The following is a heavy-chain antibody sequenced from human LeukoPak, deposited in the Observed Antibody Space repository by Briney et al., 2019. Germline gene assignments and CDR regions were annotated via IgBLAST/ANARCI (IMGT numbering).Heavy chain of an antibody. J-gene: IGHJ6*03. CDR1: GFTFSSYS. CDR2: ISSSSSTI. Sequence: PGGSLRLSCAASGFTFSSYSVNWVRQAPGKGLEWVSYISSSSSTIYYADSVKGRFTISRDNAKNSLYLQMNSLRAEDTAVYYCAREEVGYYDFWSGYSGLYYYYMDVWGKGTTVTVSS. D-gene: IGHD3-3*01. CDR3: AREEVGYYDFWSGYSGLYYYYMDV. V-gene: IGHV3-48*01.